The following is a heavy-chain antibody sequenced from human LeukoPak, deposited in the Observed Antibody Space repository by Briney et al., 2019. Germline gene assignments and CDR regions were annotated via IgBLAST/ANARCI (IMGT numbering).Heavy chain of an antibody. J-gene: IGHJ5*02. CDR1: GGSISSSSYY. Sequence: SETLSLTCTVSGGSISSSSYYWGWIRQPPGKGLEWIGSIYYSGSTYYNPSLKSRVTISVDTSKNQFSLKLSSVTAADTAVYYCARQSSSYSWFDPWGQGTLVTVSS. CDR2: IYYSGST. V-gene: IGHV4-39*01. D-gene: IGHD2-2*01. CDR3: ARQSSSYSWFDP.